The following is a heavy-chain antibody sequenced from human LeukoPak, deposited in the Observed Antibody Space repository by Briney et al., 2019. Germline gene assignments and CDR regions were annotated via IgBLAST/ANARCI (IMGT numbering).Heavy chain of an antibody. Sequence: GGSLRLSCAASGFTFSSYWMSWVRQAPGKGLEWVANIKEDGSEKYYVDSVKGRFTISRDNSKNTLYLQMNSLRAEDTAVYYCAKESTTVTRPSWFDPWGQGTLVTVSS. J-gene: IGHJ5*02. D-gene: IGHD4-17*01. CDR1: GFTFSSYW. CDR2: IKEDGSEK. CDR3: AKESTTVTRPSWFDP. V-gene: IGHV3-7*01.